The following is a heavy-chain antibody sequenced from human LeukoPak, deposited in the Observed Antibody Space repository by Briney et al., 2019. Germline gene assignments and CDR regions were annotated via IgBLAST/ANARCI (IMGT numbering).Heavy chain of an antibody. CDR2: IWYDGRTK. V-gene: IGHV3-33*01. J-gene: IGHJ4*02. CDR1: GFIFSNYG. Sequence: GGSLRLSCEVSGFIFSNYGMHWVRQAPGKGLEWVALIWYDGRTKFHADSVRGRFTISRDNSANTLYLQLSSLRVEDTAVYYCAREWGRIAVAGGPGYWGQGALVTVSS. D-gene: IGHD6-19*01. CDR3: AREWGRIAVAGGPGY.